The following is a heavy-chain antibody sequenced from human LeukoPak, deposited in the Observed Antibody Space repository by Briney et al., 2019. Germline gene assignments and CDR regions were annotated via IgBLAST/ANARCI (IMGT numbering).Heavy chain of an antibody. V-gene: IGHV3-48*02. J-gene: IGHJ4*02. CDR2: INTTDTTI. Sequence: WGALRLSRAASGFTFSSYSVNWVRQAPGEGVEWFSYINTTDTTIYYADSVKGRFTISRDNAKNSLFLQMNSLRDEDTAVYYCARDQGGSSWFDYWGRGTLVTVSS. D-gene: IGHD6-13*01. CDR3: ARDQGGSSWFDY. CDR1: GFTFSSYS.